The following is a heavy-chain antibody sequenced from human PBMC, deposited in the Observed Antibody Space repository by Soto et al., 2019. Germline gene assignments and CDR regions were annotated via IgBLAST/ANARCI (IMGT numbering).Heavy chain of an antibody. CDR3: AKDYYDSGPFDY. Sequence: ASVKVSCKASGYTFTSYAMHWVRQAPGQRLEWMGWINAGNGNTKYSQKFQGRVTITADKSTSTAYMELSSPRSEDTAVYYCAKDYYDSGPFDYWGQGTLVTVSS. J-gene: IGHJ4*02. CDR1: GYTFTSYA. D-gene: IGHD3-22*01. CDR2: INAGNGNT. V-gene: IGHV1-3*01.